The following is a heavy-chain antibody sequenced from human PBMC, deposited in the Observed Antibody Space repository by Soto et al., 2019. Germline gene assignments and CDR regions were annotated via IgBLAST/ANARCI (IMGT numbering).Heavy chain of an antibody. J-gene: IGHJ4*02. CDR3: ARELNTDSSAYYSFAH. Sequence: ASVKVSCKTSGYHFTAYGLAWLRQAPGQRPEWMGWVSTNNADTNYAEKFQGRVTMTTDKSTTTTYMELRSLRSDDTAVYYCARELNTDSSAYYSFAHWGQGTLVTVSS. CDR2: VSTNNADT. V-gene: IGHV1-18*01. D-gene: IGHD3-22*01. CDR1: GYHFTAYG.